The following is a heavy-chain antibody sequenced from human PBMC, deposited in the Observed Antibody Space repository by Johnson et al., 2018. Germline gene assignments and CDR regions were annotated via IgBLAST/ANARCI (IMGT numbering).Heavy chain of an antibody. V-gene: IGHV3-48*01. Sequence: VQLQESGGGLVQXGGSLRLSCEASGFTFSSYSMSWVRQAPGKGLEWISYISSTGSVIYYADSVKGRFTISRDNAKNSLYLQMNSLRAEDTAVFYCARDGSLLDVWGKGTTVIVSS. CDR3: ARDGSLLDV. CDR1: GFTFSSYS. J-gene: IGHJ6*04. CDR2: ISSTGSVI.